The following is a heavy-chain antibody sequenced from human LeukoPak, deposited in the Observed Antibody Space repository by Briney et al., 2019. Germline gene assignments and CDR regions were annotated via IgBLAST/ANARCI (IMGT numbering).Heavy chain of an antibody. CDR2: INPNTGGT. CDR3: AGGRYYDSSGYRDHWFDP. Sequence: GSSVKVSCKASGYTFTGYYMHWVRQAPGQGLEWMGWINPNTGGTNYAQKFQGRVTMTSDTSISTAYMALSRLRSDDTAVYYCAGGRYYDSSGYRDHWFDPWGQGTLVTVSS. CDR1: GYTFTGYY. D-gene: IGHD3-22*01. V-gene: IGHV1-2*02. J-gene: IGHJ5*02.